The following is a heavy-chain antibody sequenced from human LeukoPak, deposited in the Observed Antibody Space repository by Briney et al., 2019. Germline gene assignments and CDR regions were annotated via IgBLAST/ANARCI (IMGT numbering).Heavy chain of an antibody. CDR2: LSGSGITT. CDR1: GFTFSNAA. J-gene: IGHJ4*01. V-gene: IGHV3-23*01. Sequence: VGSLRLSCAASGFTFSNAAMSWVRQAPGKGLEWVSTLSGSGITTYYADSVKGRFTISRDNSKNTLYLQMNSLRAEATAVYYCAKGIYSSGWSSFDSWGHGTLVTVSS. D-gene: IGHD6-19*01. CDR3: AKGIYSSGWSSFDS.